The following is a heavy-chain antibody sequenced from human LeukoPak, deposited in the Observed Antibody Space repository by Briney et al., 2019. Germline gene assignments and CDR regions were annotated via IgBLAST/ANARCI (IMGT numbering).Heavy chain of an antibody. Sequence: GGSLRLSCAASGFTFSDYWMHWVRQAPGEALMWVSRIKSDGSSTTYADSVKGRFTISRDNAKNTLYLQMNSLRAEDTAVYYCSRDSLSSCGGDCYSGLDVWGQGTTVTVSS. V-gene: IGHV3-74*01. D-gene: IGHD2-21*02. CDR1: GFTFSDYW. CDR2: IKSDGSST. J-gene: IGHJ6*02. CDR3: SRDSLSSCGGDCYSGLDV.